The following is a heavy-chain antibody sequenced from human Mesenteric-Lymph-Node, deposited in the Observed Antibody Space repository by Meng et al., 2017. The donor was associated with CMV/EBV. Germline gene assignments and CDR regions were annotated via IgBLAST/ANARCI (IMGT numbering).Heavy chain of an antibody. Sequence: SCAASGFTFSTYGIHWARQAPGKGLEWVAVISHDGSNKYYADSVKGRFTISRDNSKNTLYLQMNSLRAEDTAVYYCARENYYDSSGYSHFDYWGQGTLVTVSS. CDR1: GFTFSTYG. CDR2: ISHDGSNK. CDR3: ARENYYDSSGYSHFDY. J-gene: IGHJ4*02. V-gene: IGHV3-30*03. D-gene: IGHD3-22*01.